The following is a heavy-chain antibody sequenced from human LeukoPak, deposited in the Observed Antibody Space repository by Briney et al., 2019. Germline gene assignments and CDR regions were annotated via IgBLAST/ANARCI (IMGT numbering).Heavy chain of an antibody. CDR2: IYYSGST. V-gene: IGHV4-30-4*08. CDR3: ARDTVAGNGFDY. J-gene: IGHJ4*02. D-gene: IGHD6-19*01. Sequence: PSQILSLTCTVSGGSISSGDYYWSWIRQPPGKGLEWIGYIYYSGSTYYNPSLKSRVTTSVDTSKNQFSLKLSSVTAADTAVYYCARDTVAGNGFDYWGQGTLVTVSS. CDR1: GGSISSGDYY.